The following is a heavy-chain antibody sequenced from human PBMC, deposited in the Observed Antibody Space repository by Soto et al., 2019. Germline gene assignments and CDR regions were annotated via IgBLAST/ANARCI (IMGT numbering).Heavy chain of an antibody. Sequence: QVQLQESGPGLVKPSQTLSLTCTVSGGSISSGGYYWSWIRQHPGKGLERLGYIYYSGSTYYNPSLKSRFTISVDTSKNQFSLKLSSVTAADTAVYYCARDTDYDSYYYYGMDVWGQGTTVTVSS. D-gene: IGHD3-16*01. J-gene: IGHJ6*02. CDR2: IYYSGST. CDR1: GGSISSGGYY. V-gene: IGHV4-31*03. CDR3: ARDTDYDSYYYYGMDV.